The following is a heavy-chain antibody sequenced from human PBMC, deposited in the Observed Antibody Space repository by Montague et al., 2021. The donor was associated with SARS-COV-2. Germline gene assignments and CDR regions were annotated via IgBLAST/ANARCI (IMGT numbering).Heavy chain of an antibody. Sequence: SETLSLTCSVSGGSLSSSYWSWIRQPPGKGLECIGYIHHSGSTNFSPSLNSRVTISLDTSKNQFSLNLRSVTTADTAVYYCARAAVLVVISVYDYGLDVWGQGTTVTVSS. CDR1: GGSLSSSY. J-gene: IGHJ6*02. CDR3: ARAAVLVVISVYDYGLDV. V-gene: IGHV4-59*01. CDR2: IHHSGST. D-gene: IGHD3-22*01.